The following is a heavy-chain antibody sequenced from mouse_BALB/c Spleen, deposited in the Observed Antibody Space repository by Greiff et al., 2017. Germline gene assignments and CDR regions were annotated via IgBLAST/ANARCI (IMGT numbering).Heavy chain of an antibody. V-gene: IGHV3-8*02. CDR1: GDSITSGY. CDR3: ARVSLLRGAMDY. CDR2: ISYSGST. D-gene: IGHD1-2*01. Sequence: EVHLVESGPSLVKPSQTLSLTCSVTGDSITSGYWNWIRKFPGNKLEYMGYISYSGSTYYNPSLKSRISITRDTSKNQYYLQLNSVTTEDTATYYCARVSLLRGAMDYWGQGTSVTVSS. J-gene: IGHJ4*01.